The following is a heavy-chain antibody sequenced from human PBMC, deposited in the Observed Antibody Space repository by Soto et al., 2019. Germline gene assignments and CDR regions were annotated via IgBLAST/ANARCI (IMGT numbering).Heavy chain of an antibody. CDR3: AKGPYSNYAGTIDY. Sequence: PGGSLRLSCAASGFNFNGYGMHWVRQAPGKGLEWVTVISYDGSNKYYADSVKGRFTISRDNSKNTLYLQMNSLRAEDTAVYYCAKGPYSNYAGTIDYWGQGTLVTVSS. CDR2: ISYDGSNK. V-gene: IGHV3-30*18. CDR1: GFNFNGYG. D-gene: IGHD4-4*01. J-gene: IGHJ4*02.